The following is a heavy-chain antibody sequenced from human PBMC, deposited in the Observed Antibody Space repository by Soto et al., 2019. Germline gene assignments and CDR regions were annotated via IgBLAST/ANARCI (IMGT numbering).Heavy chain of an antibody. CDR2: ISYDGSKK. D-gene: IGHD6-6*01. CDR3: AKDIAARRGVDY. V-gene: IGHV3-30*18. CDR1: GFTFSSYG. J-gene: IGHJ4*02. Sequence: QVQLVESGGGVVQPGRSLRLSCAASGFTFSSYGMHWVRQAPGKGLEWVAVISYDGSKKYYADSVKGRFTISRDNSKNTLYLQMNSLRAEDTAVYYCAKDIAARRGVDYWGQGTLVTVSS.